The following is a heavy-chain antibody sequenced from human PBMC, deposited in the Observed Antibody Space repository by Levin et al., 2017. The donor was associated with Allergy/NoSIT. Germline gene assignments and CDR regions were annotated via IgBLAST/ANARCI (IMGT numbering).Heavy chain of an antibody. CDR3: ARSSPMGGSYLGAFDI. CDR2: IYYSGST. CDR1: GGSVSSGAHY. D-gene: IGHD1-26*01. V-gene: IGHV4-61*08. J-gene: IGHJ3*02. Sequence: SETLSLTCTVSGGSVSSGAHYWTWVRQPPGKGLEWIGYIYYSGSTEYKSSLKSRVTISLDTPKNQLSLKLTSVTAADTAVYYCARSSPMGGSYLGAFDIWGQGTMVTVSS.